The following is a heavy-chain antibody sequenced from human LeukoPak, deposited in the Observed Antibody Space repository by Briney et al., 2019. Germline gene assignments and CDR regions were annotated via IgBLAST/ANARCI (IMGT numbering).Heavy chain of an antibody. CDR3: ARDFELSGSYDH. Sequence: VASVKVSCQASGGTFSKYTISWVRQSPGQGLEWMGGITPLFGTASYAQKFQGRVTITADESASTAYMEVSSLRSEDTAVYYWARDFELSGSYDHWGQGTLVTVSS. V-gene: IGHV1-69*13. CDR1: GGTFSKYT. D-gene: IGHD1-26*01. J-gene: IGHJ4*02. CDR2: ITPLFGTA.